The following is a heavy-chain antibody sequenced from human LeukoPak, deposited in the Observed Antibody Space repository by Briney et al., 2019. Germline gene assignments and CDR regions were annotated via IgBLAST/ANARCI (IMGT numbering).Heavy chain of an antibody. D-gene: IGHD3-22*01. CDR2: IYYSGST. V-gene: IGHV4-59*08. CDR1: GGCISSYY. CDR3: ARHNDTPYYYDSPDAFDI. J-gene: IGHJ3*02. Sequence: SETLSLTCTVSGGCISSYYWRWIRQLPGKGLEWIAYIYYSGSTNYSPSLKSRVTISVDTSKNQFSLKLSSVTAADTAVYYCARHNDTPYYYDSPDAFDIWGQGTMVTVSS.